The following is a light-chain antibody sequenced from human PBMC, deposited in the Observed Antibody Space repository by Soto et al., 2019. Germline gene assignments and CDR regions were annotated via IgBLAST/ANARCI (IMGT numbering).Light chain of an antibody. CDR2: GAS. Sequence: EIVLTQSPGTLSLSPGERATLSCRASQSVISTYLTWYQQKPGQAPRLLIHGASNRATGIPDRFSGSGSGTDFTLTISRLEPEDFAVYYCQQYGSSPGYTFGQGTNLEIK. J-gene: IGKJ2*01. CDR1: QSVISTY. V-gene: IGKV3-20*01. CDR3: QQYGSSPGYT.